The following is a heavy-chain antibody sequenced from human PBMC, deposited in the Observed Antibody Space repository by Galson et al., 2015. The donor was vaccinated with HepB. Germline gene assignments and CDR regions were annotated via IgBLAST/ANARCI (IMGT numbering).Heavy chain of an antibody. Sequence: SLRLSCAASGFTFSSYGMSWVRQAPGKGLEWVSAIGGSGTTTYYADSVKGRFTVSRDNSKNTLLLQMNSLRAEDTAVYYCGKLLSVTHYWGQGTLVTVSS. J-gene: IGHJ4*02. CDR2: IGGSGTTT. D-gene: IGHD4-17*01. CDR1: GFTFSSYG. CDR3: GKLLSVTHY. V-gene: IGHV3-23*01.